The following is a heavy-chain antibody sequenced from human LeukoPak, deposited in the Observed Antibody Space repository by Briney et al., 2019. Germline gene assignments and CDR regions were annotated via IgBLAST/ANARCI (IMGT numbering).Heavy chain of an antibody. Sequence: GGSLRLSCAASGFTFDDYAMHWVRQAPGKGLEWVSGISWNSGSIGYADSVKGRFTISRDNAKNSLYLQMNSLRAEDTALYYCAKGSKVALDYWGQGTLVTVSS. V-gene: IGHV3-9*01. CDR3: AKGSKVALDY. CDR2: ISWNSGSI. J-gene: IGHJ4*02. CDR1: GFTFDDYA. D-gene: IGHD2-15*01.